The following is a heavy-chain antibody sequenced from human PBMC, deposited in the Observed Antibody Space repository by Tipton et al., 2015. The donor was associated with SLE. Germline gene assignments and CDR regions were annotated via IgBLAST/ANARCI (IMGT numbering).Heavy chain of an antibody. Sequence: TLSLTCAVYGGSFSGYYWSWIRQPPGKGLEWIGEINHSGSTNYNPSLKSRVTTSVDTSKNPFSLKLSSATAADTAVYYCARDPRLNWDYGTYFDYWGQGTLVTVSS. CDR2: INHSGST. CDR1: GGSFSGYY. J-gene: IGHJ4*02. V-gene: IGHV4-34*01. CDR3: ARDPRLNWDYGTYFDY. D-gene: IGHD3-16*01.